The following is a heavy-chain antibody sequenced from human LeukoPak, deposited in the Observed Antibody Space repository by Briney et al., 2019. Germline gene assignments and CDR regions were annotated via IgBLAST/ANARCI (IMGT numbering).Heavy chain of an antibody. V-gene: IGHV3-21*01. CDR3: VRSGDYGDYGGSTDAFDL. Sequence: GGSLRLSCAASGFTYTTYSMNWVRRAPGMGLEWVSSISSTTYTYYADSMKGRFTVSRDNAKNSLYLQMHSLRGEDTAVYYCVRSGDYGDYGGSTDAFDLWGQGTMVTVSS. D-gene: IGHD4-17*01. CDR1: GFTYTTYS. CDR2: ISSTTYT. J-gene: IGHJ3*01.